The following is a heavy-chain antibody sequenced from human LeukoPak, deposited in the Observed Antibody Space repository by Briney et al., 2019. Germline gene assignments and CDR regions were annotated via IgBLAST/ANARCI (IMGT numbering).Heavy chain of an antibody. CDR1: GFTFSSYG. J-gene: IGHJ4*02. Sequence: GGSLRLSCAASGFTFSSYGMHWVRQAPGKGLEGVAVISYDGSNKYYADSAKGRFTISRDNSKNTLYLQMNSLRAEDTAVYYCAKDMVYSNYDYWGQGTLVTVSS. D-gene: IGHD4-11*01. CDR2: ISYDGSNK. V-gene: IGHV3-30*18. CDR3: AKDMVYSNYDY.